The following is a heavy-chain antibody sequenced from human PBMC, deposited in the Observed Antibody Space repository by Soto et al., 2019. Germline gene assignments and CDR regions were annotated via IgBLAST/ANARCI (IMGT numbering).Heavy chain of an antibody. Sequence: PGGSLRLSCAASGFTFSSYAMSWVRQAPGKGLEWVPAISGSGGSTYYADSVKGRFTISRDNSKNTLYLQMNSLRAEDTAVYYCAKEGGFGSNLLYYYYYYMDVWGKGTTVTVSS. CDR1: GFTFSSYA. CDR2: ISGSGGST. J-gene: IGHJ6*03. D-gene: IGHD2-15*01. CDR3: AKEGGFGSNLLYYYYYYMDV. V-gene: IGHV3-23*01.